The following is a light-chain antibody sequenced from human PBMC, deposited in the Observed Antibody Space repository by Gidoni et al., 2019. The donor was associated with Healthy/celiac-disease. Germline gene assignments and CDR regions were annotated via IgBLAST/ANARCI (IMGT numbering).Light chain of an antibody. CDR1: QSVLYSSINKNY. J-gene: IGKJ3*01. CDR3: QQEYCPPLT. V-gene: IGKV4-1*01. CDR2: LAS. Sequence: DVVLTHPADNLTECLGASGTINCKSSQSVLYSSINKNYLTWYQQKPGQPPQLLIYLASTREPGVADHFRGGGSGSDVTLALCTPQAGEVAVYYCQQEYCPPLTFGHGTKVDIK.